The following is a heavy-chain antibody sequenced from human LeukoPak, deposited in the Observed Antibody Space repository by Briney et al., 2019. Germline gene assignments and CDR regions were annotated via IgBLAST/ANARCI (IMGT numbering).Heavy chain of an antibody. V-gene: IGHV3-48*04. CDR3: ARDRDGYNPFDY. CDR1: GFTFSSYS. J-gene: IGHJ4*02. CDR2: ISSSSTI. D-gene: IGHD5-24*01. Sequence: GGSLRLSCAASGFTFSSYSMNWVRQAPGKGLEWVSYISSSSTIYYADSVKGRFTISRDNAKNSLYLQMNSLRAEDTAVYYCARDRDGYNPFDYWGQGTLVTVSS.